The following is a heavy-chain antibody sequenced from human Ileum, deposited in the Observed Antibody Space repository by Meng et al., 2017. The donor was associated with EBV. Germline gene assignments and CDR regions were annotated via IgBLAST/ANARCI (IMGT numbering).Heavy chain of an antibody. J-gene: IGHJ4*02. CDR3: AREYGDYGYYFDY. Sequence: VGSRVCLVKPGGSRGLSCAASGFTFSDSYMRWIRQAPGKGLEWVSYISSSGSTIYYADSVKGRFTISRDNAKNSLYLQMNSLRAEDTAVYYCAREYGDYGYYFDYWGQGTLVTVSS. D-gene: IGHD4-17*01. CDR2: ISSSGSTI. V-gene: IGHV3-11*01. CDR1: GFTFSDSY.